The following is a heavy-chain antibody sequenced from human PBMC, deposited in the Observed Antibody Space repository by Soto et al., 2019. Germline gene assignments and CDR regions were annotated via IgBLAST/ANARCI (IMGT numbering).Heavy chain of an antibody. CDR2: ISGSGSST. D-gene: IGHD3-3*01. Sequence: HPGGSLRLSCAASGFPFSSYAMSWVRQAPGKGLEWGSVISGSGSSTYDADSVKGRFTISRDNSKKTLYVQMNSLRAEDTAVYYCAKMSDFWSGSPTYHFDYRGQGTQVTVSS. V-gene: IGHV3-23*01. J-gene: IGHJ4*02. CDR1: GFPFSSYA. CDR3: AKMSDFWSGSPTYHFDY.